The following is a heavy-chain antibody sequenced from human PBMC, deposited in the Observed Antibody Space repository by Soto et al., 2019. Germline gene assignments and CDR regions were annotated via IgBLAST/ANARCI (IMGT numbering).Heavy chain of an antibody. CDR3: AKNPERGKWYFEV. D-gene: IGHD1-26*01. CDR2: ISSGASEK. Sequence: QVHLVGSGGGVVQPGRSLRLSCAASGFSFSSYGMHWVRLTPDKGLEWVAAISSGASEKYYSDSVRGRFTISRDNSKNTLYLEMNSLSDEDTAMYYCAKNPERGKWYFEVWGRGTQVTVS. CDR1: GFSFSSYG. V-gene: IGHV3-30*18. J-gene: IGHJ2*01.